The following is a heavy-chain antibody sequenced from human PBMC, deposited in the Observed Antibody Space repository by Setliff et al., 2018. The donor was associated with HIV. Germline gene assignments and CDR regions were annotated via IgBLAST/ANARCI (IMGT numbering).Heavy chain of an antibody. CDR2: IYHSGST. CDR3: ARQPLYNDYDWRSYYFDY. Sequence: SETLSLTCAVSGYSISSGYYWGWIRQPPGKGLEWIGSIYHSGSTYYNPSLNSRFTISVDTSKTHFSLKLSSVTAADTAVYYCARQPLYNDYDWRSYYFDYWGQGSLVTVSS. CDR1: GYSISSGYY. V-gene: IGHV4-38-2*01. J-gene: IGHJ4*02. D-gene: IGHD5-12*01.